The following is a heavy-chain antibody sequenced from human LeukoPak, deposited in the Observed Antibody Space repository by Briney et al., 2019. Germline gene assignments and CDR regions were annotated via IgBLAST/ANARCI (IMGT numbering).Heavy chain of an antibody. J-gene: IGHJ4*02. Sequence: GGSLRLSCAASGFTFSSYAMSWVRQAPGKGLEWVSAISGSGGSTYYADSVKGRFTISRDNSKNTLYLQMNSLRVEDTAVYYCARGDEFSEFFDYWGQGTLVTVSS. CDR1: GFTFSSYA. V-gene: IGHV3-23*01. D-gene: IGHD3-3*01. CDR2: ISGSGGST. CDR3: ARGDEFSEFFDY.